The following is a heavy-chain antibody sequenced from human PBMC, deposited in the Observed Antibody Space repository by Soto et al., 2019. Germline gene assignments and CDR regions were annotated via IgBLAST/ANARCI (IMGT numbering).Heavy chain of an antibody. CDR3: ARTHSSGYDDYYYYGMDV. Sequence: PGGSLRLSCAASGLTFSSYGMHWVRQAPGKGLEWVAVISYGGSNKYYADSVKGRFTISRDNSKNTLYLQMNSLRAEDTAVYYCARTHSSGYDDYYYYGMDVWGQGTTVTVSS. J-gene: IGHJ6*02. CDR2: ISYGGSNK. D-gene: IGHD3-22*01. V-gene: IGHV3-30*03. CDR1: GLTFSSYG.